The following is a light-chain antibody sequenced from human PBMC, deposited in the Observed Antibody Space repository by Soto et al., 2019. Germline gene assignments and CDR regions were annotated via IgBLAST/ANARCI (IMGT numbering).Light chain of an antibody. CDR3: QQYDNLPPYT. Sequence: DIQMTQSPSSLSASVGDRVTITCQASQDISNYLNWYQQKPGKAPKLLNYDASNLETGVQSRFSGSGSGTDFTLPISSLQAEYIATYYCQQYDNLPPYTFGQGPKLEIK. CDR2: DAS. CDR1: QDISNY. J-gene: IGKJ2*01. V-gene: IGKV1-33*01.